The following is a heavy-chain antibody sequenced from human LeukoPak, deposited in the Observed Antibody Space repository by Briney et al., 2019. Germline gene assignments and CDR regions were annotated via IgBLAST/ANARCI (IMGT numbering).Heavy chain of an antibody. CDR2: ISSSSSTI. CDR1: GFTFSSYS. J-gene: IGHJ5*02. V-gene: IGHV3-48*01. D-gene: IGHD3-9*01. CDR3: ARDSHYDILTGFLNWFDP. Sequence: GGSLRLSCAASGFTFSSYSMNWVRQAPGKGLEWVSYISSSSSTIYYADSVKGQFTISRDNAKNSLYLQMNSLRAEDTAVYYCARDSHYDILTGFLNWFDPWGQGTLVTVSS.